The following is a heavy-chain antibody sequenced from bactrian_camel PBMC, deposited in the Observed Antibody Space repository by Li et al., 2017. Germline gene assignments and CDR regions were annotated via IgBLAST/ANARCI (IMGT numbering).Heavy chain of an antibody. CDR2: INSGGGST. CDR1: GFTFSSYA. V-gene: IGHV3S31*01. D-gene: IGHD6*01. CDR3: AKGNGGNWNEGYLEL. Sequence: VQLVESGGGLVQPGGSLRLSCAASGFTFSSYAMSWVRQAPGKGLEWVSSINSGGGSTYYADSVKGRFTVSRDNAKNTLYLHLNTLKTEDTDMYYCAKGNGGNWNEGYLELWGQGTQVTVS. J-gene: IGHJ2*01.